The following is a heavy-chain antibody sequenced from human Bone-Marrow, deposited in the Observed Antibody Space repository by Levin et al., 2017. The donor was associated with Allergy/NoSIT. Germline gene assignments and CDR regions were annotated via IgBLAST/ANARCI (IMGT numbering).Heavy chain of an antibody. CDR3: TRDISGGDRGC. J-gene: IGHJ4*02. CDR2: IRSKAYGGTT. Sequence: GGSLRLSCTASGFTFGDYAMSWFRQAPGKGLEWVGFIRSKAYGGTTEYAASVKGRFTISRDDSKSIAYLQMNSLKTEDTAVYYGTRDISGGDRGCWGQGTLVTVSS. CDR1: GFTFGDYA. V-gene: IGHV3-49*03.